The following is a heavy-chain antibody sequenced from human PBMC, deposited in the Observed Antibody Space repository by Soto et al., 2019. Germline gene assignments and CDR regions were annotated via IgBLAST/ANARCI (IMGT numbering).Heavy chain of an antibody. J-gene: IGHJ3*02. Sequence: SETLSLTCAAYGGSFSGSYWIWIRQPPGKGLEWIGEINPSGNTNYTASLKSRVTISVDTSKNQCSRKMSSMNAADMAVYYCARDSEIITMVRGGVCSGALDNWGQGTMVTVSS. CDR1: GGSFSGSY. CDR2: INPSGNT. CDR3: ARDSEIITMVRGGVCSGALDN. V-gene: IGHV4-34*01. D-gene: IGHD3-10*01.